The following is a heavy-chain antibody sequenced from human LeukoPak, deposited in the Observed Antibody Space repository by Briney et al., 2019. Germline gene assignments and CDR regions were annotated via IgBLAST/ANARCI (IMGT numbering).Heavy chain of an antibody. Sequence: SETLSLTCTVSDGSISSSSYYWGWIRQPPGKGLEWIGSIYYSGSTYYNPSLKSRVTISVDTSKNQFSLKLSSVTAADTAVYHCAKIADCSSTSCYHRRGHNWFDPWGQGTLVTVSS. D-gene: IGHD2-2*01. CDR3: AKIADCSSTSCYHRRGHNWFDP. J-gene: IGHJ5*02. CDR2: IYYSGST. V-gene: IGHV4-39*01. CDR1: DGSISSSSYY.